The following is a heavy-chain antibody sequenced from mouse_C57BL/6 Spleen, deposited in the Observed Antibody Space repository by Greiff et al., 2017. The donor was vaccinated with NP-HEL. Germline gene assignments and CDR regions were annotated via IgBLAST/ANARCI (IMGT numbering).Heavy chain of an antibody. CDR3: TCRGFAY. CDR1: GFTFSNYW. Sequence: EVQVVESGGGLVQPGGSMKLSCVASGFTFSNYWMNWVRQSPEKGLEWVAQIRLKSDNYATHYAESVKGRFTISRDDSISSVYSEMNNLRAEDTGIYYCTCRGFAYWGQGTLVTVSA. J-gene: IGHJ3*01. D-gene: IGHD6-1*01. V-gene: IGHV6-3*01. CDR2: IRLKSDNYAT.